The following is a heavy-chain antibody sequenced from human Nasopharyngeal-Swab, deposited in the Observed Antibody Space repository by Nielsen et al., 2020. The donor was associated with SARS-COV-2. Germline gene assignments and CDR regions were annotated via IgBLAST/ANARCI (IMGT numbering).Heavy chain of an antibody. Sequence: SETLSLTCTVSGGSISTYYWSWIRQPPGKGLEWIGYISYSGSTNYNPSLKSRVTISVDTSRNQFSLNLNSVTAADTAVYYCARPFMWGPGTLVTVSA. J-gene: IGHJ4*02. CDR2: ISYSGST. D-gene: IGHD3-16*01. V-gene: IGHV4-59*08. CDR1: GGSISTYY. CDR3: ARPFM.